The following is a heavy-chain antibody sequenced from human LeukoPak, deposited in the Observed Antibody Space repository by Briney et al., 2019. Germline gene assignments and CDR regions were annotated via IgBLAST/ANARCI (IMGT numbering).Heavy chain of an antibody. CDR1: GGSISSYY. Sequence: PSETLSLTCTVSGGSISSYYWSWIRQPPGKGLEWIGFIFYSETTNYNPSLKSRVTISVDTSKNQFSLKLSSVTAADTAVYYCARDRYYYDSSGYYPAYWYFDLWGRGTLVTVSS. CDR2: IFYSETT. CDR3: ARDRYYYDSSGYYPAYWYFDL. V-gene: IGHV4-59*01. D-gene: IGHD3-22*01. J-gene: IGHJ2*01.